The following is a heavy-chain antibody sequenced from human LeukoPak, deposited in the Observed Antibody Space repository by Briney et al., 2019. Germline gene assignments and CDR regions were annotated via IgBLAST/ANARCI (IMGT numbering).Heavy chain of an antibody. CDR1: GYNFSGHY. D-gene: IGHD3-22*01. CDR3: ASPPLSSAMSYAP. J-gene: IGHJ5*02. CDR2: IKPSDGDT. V-gene: IGHV1-2*02. Sequence: ASVKASCKASGYNFSGHYMHWVRQAPGQGLEWMVWIKPSDGDTKYAQNFQGRVTMTRDTAISTAYMVLSSLRSDDTAVYYCASPPLSSAMSYAPWGQGTLVTVSS.